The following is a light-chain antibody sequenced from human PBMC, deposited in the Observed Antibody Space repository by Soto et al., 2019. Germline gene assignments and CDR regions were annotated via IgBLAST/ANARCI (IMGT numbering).Light chain of an antibody. CDR1: SSDVGSYNL. Sequence: QSALTQPASVSGSPGQSITIPCTGPSSDVGSYNLVSWYQQHPGKAPKLMIYEGSKRPSGVSNRFSGSTSGNTASLTISGLQAEDEADYYCCSYGGSSTLGYFFGTGTNLTVL. CDR3: CSYGGSSTLGYF. CDR2: EGS. J-gene: IGLJ1*01. V-gene: IGLV2-23*01.